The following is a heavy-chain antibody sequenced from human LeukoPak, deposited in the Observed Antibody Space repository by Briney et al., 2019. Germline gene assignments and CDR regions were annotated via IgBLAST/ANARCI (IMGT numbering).Heavy chain of an antibody. CDR1: GGSISSYY. CDR3: ATHKRDDSSGYYRDYYYYYMDV. V-gene: IGHV4-34*01. J-gene: IGHJ6*03. D-gene: IGHD3-22*01. Sequence: PSGTLSLTCTVSGGSISSYYWNWIRQPPGKGLEWIGEINHSGSTNYNPSLKSRVTISVDTSKNQFSLKLSSVTAADTAVYYCATHKRDDSSGYYRDYYYYYMDVWGKGTTVTISS. CDR2: INHSGST.